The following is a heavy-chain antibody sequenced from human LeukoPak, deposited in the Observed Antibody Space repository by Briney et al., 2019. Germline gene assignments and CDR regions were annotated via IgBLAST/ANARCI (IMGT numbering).Heavy chain of an antibody. Sequence: PGRSLRLSCAASDGMHWVRQAPGEGRDRVAVIWYDGSNKYYADSVKCRFTISRDNSRNTLYLQIDSQRPEDTAVYYCVRELPPVVQYYFDYWGPGTLVTVSS. J-gene: IGHJ4*02. CDR2: IWYDGSNK. D-gene: IGHD3-22*01. CDR1: DG. V-gene: IGHV3-33*01. CDR3: VRELPPVVQYYFDY.